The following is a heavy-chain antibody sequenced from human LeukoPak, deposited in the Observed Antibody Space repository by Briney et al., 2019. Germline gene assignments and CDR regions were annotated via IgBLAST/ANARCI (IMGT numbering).Heavy chain of an antibody. Sequence: APVKVSCKASGYTFTSYGISWVRQAPGQGLEWMGWISAYNGNTNYAQKLQGRVTMTTDTSTSTAYMELRSLRSDDTAVYYCARHPGLIYSYGVEYWFDPWGQGTLVTVSS. CDR2: ISAYNGNT. CDR1: GYTFTSYG. CDR3: ARHPGLIYSYGVEYWFDP. D-gene: IGHD5-18*01. J-gene: IGHJ5*02. V-gene: IGHV1-18*04.